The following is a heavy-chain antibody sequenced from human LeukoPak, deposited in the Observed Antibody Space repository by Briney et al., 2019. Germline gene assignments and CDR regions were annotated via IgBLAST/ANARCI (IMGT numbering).Heavy chain of an antibody. CDR2: IYVTGST. Sequence: SETLSLTCSVSGGSISNYFWTWLRQPAGKGLEWIGRIYVTGSTIYNPSLTSRVTMSVDRSKNQFSLILNSVTAADTAVYYCAKGSRWFGPWGQGALVTVSS. CDR1: GGSISNYF. D-gene: IGHD2-15*01. V-gene: IGHV4-4*07. J-gene: IGHJ5*02. CDR3: AKGSRWFGP.